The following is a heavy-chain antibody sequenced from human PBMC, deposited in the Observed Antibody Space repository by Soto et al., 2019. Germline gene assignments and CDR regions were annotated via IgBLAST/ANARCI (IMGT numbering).Heavy chain of an antibody. D-gene: IGHD3-10*01. CDR1: GFTFSSYG. Sequence: QVQLVESGGGVVQPGRSLRLSCAASGFTFSSYGMHWVRQAPGKGLEWVAVIWYDGSNKYYADSVKGRFTISRDNSKNTLYLQMHRLRAEDTAVYYCARDRYGSGSFYYYYYGMDVWGQGTTVTVSS. CDR2: IWYDGSNK. V-gene: IGHV3-33*01. J-gene: IGHJ6*02. CDR3: ARDRYGSGSFYYYYYGMDV.